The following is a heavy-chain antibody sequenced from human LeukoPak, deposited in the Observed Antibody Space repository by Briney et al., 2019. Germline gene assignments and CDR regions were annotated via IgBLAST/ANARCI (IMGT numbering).Heavy chain of an antibody. D-gene: IGHD3-22*01. CDR3: ARFLSSGYYSFAGYFDY. V-gene: IGHV3-20*04. Sequence: GGSLRLSCAASGFTFSSYEMSWVRQAPGKGLEWVSGINWNGGSTGYADSVKGRFTISRDNAKNSLYLQMNSLRAEDTALYYCARFLSSGYYSFAGYFDYWGQGTLVAVSS. CDR2: INWNGGST. CDR1: GFTFSSYE. J-gene: IGHJ4*02.